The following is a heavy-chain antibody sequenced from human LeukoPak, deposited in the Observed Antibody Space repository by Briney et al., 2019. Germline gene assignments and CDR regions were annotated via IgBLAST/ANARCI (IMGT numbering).Heavy chain of an antibody. Sequence: SETLSLTCAVSGYSISSGYYWGWIRQPPGKGLEWIGSIYHSGSTYYNPSLTSRVTISVDTSKNQFSLKLSSVTAADTAVYHCARHYYDSSGPAFDIWGQGTMVTVSS. CDR1: GYSISSGYY. CDR2: IYHSGST. V-gene: IGHV4-38-2*01. CDR3: ARHYYDSSGPAFDI. J-gene: IGHJ3*02. D-gene: IGHD3-22*01.